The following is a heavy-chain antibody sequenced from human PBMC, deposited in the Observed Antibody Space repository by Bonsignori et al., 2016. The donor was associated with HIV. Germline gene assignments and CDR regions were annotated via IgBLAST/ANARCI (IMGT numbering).Heavy chain of an antibody. Sequence: WIRQPPGKGPEWIGSIYHTGSTFYNPSLRSRVTISQDTSKNEFSLKLRSVTAADTAMFYCARGVVNGPQDYYDYYMDVWGQGTTVTVSS. CDR3: ARGVVNGPQDYYDYYMDV. V-gene: IGHV4-39*07. J-gene: IGHJ6*03. D-gene: IGHD2-2*01. CDR2: IYHTGST.